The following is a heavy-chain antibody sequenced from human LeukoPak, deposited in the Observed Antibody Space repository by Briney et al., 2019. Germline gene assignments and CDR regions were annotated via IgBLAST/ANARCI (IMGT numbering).Heavy chain of an antibody. Sequence: GGSLRLSCAASGFTFSSYWMSWVRQAPGKGLEWVANIKQDGSEKYYVDSVKGRFTISRDNAKNSLYLQMNSLRAGDTAVYYCARSLRYFDWLHTSYYFDYWGQGTLVTVSS. D-gene: IGHD3-9*01. J-gene: IGHJ4*02. CDR3: ARSLRYFDWLHTSYYFDY. CDR2: IKQDGSEK. CDR1: GFTFSSYW. V-gene: IGHV3-7*01.